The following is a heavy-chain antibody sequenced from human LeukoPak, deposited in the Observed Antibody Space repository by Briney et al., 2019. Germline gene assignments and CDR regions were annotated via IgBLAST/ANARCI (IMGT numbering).Heavy chain of an antibody. D-gene: IGHD6-13*01. Sequence: PGGSLRLSCAASGFTFRSYAMNWVRQAPGKGLEWDSVISGSSGVTYYTDSVKGRFTISRDNSKNTLYLQMDSLRADDTAVYYCAKRGSAAGTYNWFDTWGQGTLVTVSS. CDR2: ISGSSGVT. J-gene: IGHJ5*02. V-gene: IGHV3-23*01. CDR3: AKRGSAAGTYNWFDT. CDR1: GFTFRSYA.